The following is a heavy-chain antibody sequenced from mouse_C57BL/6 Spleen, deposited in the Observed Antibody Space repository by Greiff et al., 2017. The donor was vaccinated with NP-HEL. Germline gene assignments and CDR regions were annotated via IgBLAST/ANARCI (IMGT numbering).Heavy chain of an antibody. V-gene: IGHV1-22*01. CDR2: INPNNGGT. J-gene: IGHJ4*01. Sequence: EVQLQQSGPELVKPGASVKMSCKASGYTFTDYNMHWVKQSHGKSLEWIGYINPNNGGTSYNQKFKGRATLTVNKSSSTAYMELRSLTSEDSAVYYCARWGVYDGLLRGAMDYWGQGTSVTVSS. CDR3: ARWGVYDGLLRGAMDY. D-gene: IGHD2-3*01. CDR1: GYTFTDYN.